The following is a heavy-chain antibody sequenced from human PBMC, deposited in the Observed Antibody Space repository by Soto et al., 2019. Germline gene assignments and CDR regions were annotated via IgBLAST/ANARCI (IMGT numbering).Heavy chain of an antibody. CDR2: INPNSGGT. CDR3: ARDLASLPVAGKYYYYGMDV. J-gene: IGHJ6*02. V-gene: IGHV1-2*04. CDR1: GYTFTGYY. Sequence: LKVSCKASGYTFTGYYMHWVRQAPGQGLEWMGWINPNSGGTNYAQKFQGWVTMTRDTSISTAYMELSRLRSDDTAVYYCARDLASLPVAGKYYYYGMDVWGQGTTVTVSS. D-gene: IGHD6-19*01.